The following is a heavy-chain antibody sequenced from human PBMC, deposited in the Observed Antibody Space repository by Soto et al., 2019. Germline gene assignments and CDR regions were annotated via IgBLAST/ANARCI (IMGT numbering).Heavy chain of an antibody. CDR2: IYYSGST. V-gene: IGHV4-59*01. D-gene: IGHD2-15*01. Sequence: SETLSLTCTVSGGSISSYYWSWIRQPPGKGLEWIGYIYYSGSTNYNPSLKSRVTISVDTSKNQFSLKLRSVTAADTAVYYCARGSHKLGYCSGGSCYSSDYWGQGTLVTVSS. J-gene: IGHJ4*02. CDR1: GGSISSYY. CDR3: ARGSHKLGYCSGGSCYSSDY.